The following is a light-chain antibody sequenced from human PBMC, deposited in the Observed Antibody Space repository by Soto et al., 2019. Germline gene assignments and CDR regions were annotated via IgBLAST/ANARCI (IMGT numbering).Light chain of an antibody. J-gene: IGKJ3*01. Sequence: EIVLTQSPATLSLSPGERATLSCRASQSVSSYLAWYQQKPGQAPRLLIYDASNRATGIPARFSGSGSGTDFTLTISSREPEDDEVYYCQQRSNRHSFTFGPGTKVEIK. CDR1: QSVSSY. CDR3: QQRSNRHSFT. CDR2: DAS. V-gene: IGKV3-11*01.